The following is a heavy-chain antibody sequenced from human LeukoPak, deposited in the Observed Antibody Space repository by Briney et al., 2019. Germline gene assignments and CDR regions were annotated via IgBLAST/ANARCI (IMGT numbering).Heavy chain of an antibody. D-gene: IGHD5-12*01. J-gene: IGHJ4*02. CDR1: GGTFSSYA. CDR2: IIPIFGTA. CDR3: ARPGASGYDFLYFDY. Sequence: GSSVKVSCKASGGTFSSYAISWVRQAPGQGLEWMGGIIPIFGTANYAQKFQGRVTITADEPTSTAYMELSSLRSEDTAVYYCARPGASGYDFLYFDYWGQGTLVTVSS. V-gene: IGHV1-69*01.